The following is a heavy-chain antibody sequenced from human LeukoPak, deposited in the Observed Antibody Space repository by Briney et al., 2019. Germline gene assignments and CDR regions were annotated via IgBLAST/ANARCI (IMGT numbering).Heavy chain of an antibody. CDR3: ARDQARMVRGVIYGYFDY. V-gene: IGHV3-7*01. CDR2: IKQDGSEK. CDR1: XXTXGSYW. Sequence: GGXPRXXXXAXXXTXGSYWMSWVRQAPGKGLEWVANIKQDGSEKYYVDSVKGRFTISRDNAKNSLYLQMNSLRAEDTAVYYCARDQARMVRGVIYGYFDYWGQGTLVTVSS. J-gene: IGHJ4*02. D-gene: IGHD3-10*01.